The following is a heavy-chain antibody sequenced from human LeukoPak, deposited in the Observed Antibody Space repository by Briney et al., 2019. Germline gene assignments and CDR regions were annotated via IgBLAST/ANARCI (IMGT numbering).Heavy chain of an antibody. Sequence: SVKVSCKASGGTFSSYAISWVRQAPGQGLEWMGGIIPIFGTANYAQKFQGRVTITTDEPTSTAYMELSSLRSEDTAVYYCARGGVAATRLATLNWFDPWGQGTLVTVSS. J-gene: IGHJ5*02. CDR1: GGTFSSYA. CDR3: ARGGVAATRLATLNWFDP. CDR2: IIPIFGTA. V-gene: IGHV1-69*05. D-gene: IGHD2-15*01.